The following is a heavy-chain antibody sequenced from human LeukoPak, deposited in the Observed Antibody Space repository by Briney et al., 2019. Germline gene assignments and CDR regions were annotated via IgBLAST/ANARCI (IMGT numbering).Heavy chain of an antibody. V-gene: IGHV1-69*04. D-gene: IGHD3-9*01. J-gene: IGHJ4*02. Sequence: ASVKVSCKASGGTFSSYAISWVRQAPGQWLEWMGRIIPILGIANYAQKFQGRVTITADKSTSTAYMELSSLRSEDTAVYYCAILTGRKGIDYWGQGTLVTVSS. CDR3: AILTGRKGIDY. CDR1: GGTFSSYA. CDR2: IIPILGIA.